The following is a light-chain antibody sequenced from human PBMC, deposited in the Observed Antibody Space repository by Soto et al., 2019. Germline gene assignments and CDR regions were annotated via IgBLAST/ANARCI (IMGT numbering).Light chain of an antibody. CDR3: QRFNRWPLS. Sequence: EIVLTQSPAALSVSPGERVTLSCWASQSVGSTLNWYQQRPGQAPRLLIYDTPIRATGIPARFSGSGSGTEFTLTIASLQSEDFGVYYCQRFNRWPLSFGGGTKVEI. J-gene: IGKJ4*01. CDR2: DTP. V-gene: IGKV3-15*01. CDR1: QSVGST.